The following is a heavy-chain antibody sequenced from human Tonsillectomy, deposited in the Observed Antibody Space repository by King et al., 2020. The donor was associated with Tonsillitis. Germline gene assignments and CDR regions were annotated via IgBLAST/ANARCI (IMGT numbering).Heavy chain of an antibody. Sequence: QLQESGPGLVKPSETLSLTCTVSGGSISSYYWSCIRQAPGKVLEGIGYIYYSGSTNYNPSLKRRVTISVDTSKNHSSLKLSSVTAADTAVYYRAREVAGFDYYYMDVWGKGTTVTVSS. D-gene: IGHD5-12*01. CDR1: GGSISSYY. V-gene: IGHV4-59*01. CDR2: IYYSGST. CDR3: AREVAGFDYYYMDV. J-gene: IGHJ6*03.